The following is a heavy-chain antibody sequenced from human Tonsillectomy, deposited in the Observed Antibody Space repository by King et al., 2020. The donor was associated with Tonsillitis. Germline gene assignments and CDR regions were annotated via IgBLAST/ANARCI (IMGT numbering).Heavy chain of an antibody. J-gene: IGHJ4*02. Sequence: VQLVESGGGLVQPGGSLKLSCAASGFTFSSYRMNWVRQAPGKGLEWVSYISSSRSTIYYVDSVKGRFTISRDNAKNSLYLQINSLRAEDTAVYYCARDLTICSSTSCYLDYWGQGTLVTVSS. CDR3: ARDLTICSSTSCYLDY. V-gene: IGHV3-48*01. CDR1: GFTFSSYR. CDR2: ISSSRSTI. D-gene: IGHD2-2*01.